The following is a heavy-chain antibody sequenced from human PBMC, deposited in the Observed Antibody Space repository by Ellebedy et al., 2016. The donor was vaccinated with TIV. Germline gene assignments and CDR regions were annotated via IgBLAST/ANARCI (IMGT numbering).Heavy chain of an antibody. CDR2: ISSTGNYI. V-gene: IGHV3-21*01. CDR3: ARSLVGSRVVHALGY. J-gene: IGHJ4*02. Sequence: GESLKISXAASGFIFTSFSMNWVRQTPGKGPEWVSSISSTGNYIYYADSVKGRFTVSRDNAKNSLFLQMNSLRAEDTAVYFCARSLVGSRVVHALGYWGQGTLVSVSS. D-gene: IGHD2-8*02. CDR1: GFIFTSFS.